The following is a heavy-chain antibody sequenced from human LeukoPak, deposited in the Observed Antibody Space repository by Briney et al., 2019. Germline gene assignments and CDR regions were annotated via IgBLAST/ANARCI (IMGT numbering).Heavy chain of an antibody. Sequence: PSETLSLICTVSGGSISSYYWSWIRQPPGKGLEWIGYIYYSGSTNYNPSLKSRVTISVDTSKNQFSLKLSSVTAADTAVYYCARDRYYYGSGSYYFDYWGQGTLVTVSS. CDR1: GGSISSYY. V-gene: IGHV4-59*01. CDR3: ARDRYYYGSGSYYFDY. J-gene: IGHJ4*02. D-gene: IGHD3-10*01. CDR2: IYYSGST.